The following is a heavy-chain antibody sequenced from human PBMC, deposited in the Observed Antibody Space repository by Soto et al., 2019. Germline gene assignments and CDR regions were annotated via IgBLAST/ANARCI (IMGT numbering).Heavy chain of an antibody. CDR2: IRNRPNSYTT. V-gene: IGHV3-72*01. CDR3: VRDSGRGFYFDY. D-gene: IGHD3-10*01. J-gene: IGHJ4*02. Sequence: VQLVESGGGLVQPGGSLRLSCAASGFTFSDHYMDWVRQAPGKGLEWVGRIRNRPNSYTTQYAASVKGRFAVLRDDSENLVYLQMNDLKTEDTAVYYCVRDSGRGFYFDYWGQGARVTVSS. CDR1: GFTFSDHY.